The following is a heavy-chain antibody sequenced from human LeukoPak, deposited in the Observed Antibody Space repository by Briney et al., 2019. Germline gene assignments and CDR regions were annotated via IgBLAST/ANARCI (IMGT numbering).Heavy chain of an antibody. D-gene: IGHD2-15*01. CDR1: GFTFSSYS. CDR3: ARDRPPYCSGGSCYSGPSDY. V-gene: IGHV3-48*04. J-gene: IGHJ4*02. Sequence: GGSLRLSCAASGFTFSSYSMNWVRQAPGKGLEWVSYISSSGSTIYYADSVKGRFTISRDNAKNSLYLQINSLRAEDTAVYYCARDRPPYCSGGSCYSGPSDYWGQGTLVTVSS. CDR2: ISSSGSTI.